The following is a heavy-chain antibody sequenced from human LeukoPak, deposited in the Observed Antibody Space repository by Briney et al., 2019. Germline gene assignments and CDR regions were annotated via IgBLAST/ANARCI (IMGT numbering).Heavy chain of an antibody. V-gene: IGHV3-23*01. D-gene: IGHD3-22*01. Sequence: GGSLRLSCAASGFTLSSYAMSWVRQAPGKGLEWVSAISGSGGSTYYADSVKGRFTISRDNSKNTLYLQMNSLRAEDTAVYYCAKDPYYYDSSGYWLAFDIWGQGTMVTVSS. CDR3: AKDPYYYDSSGYWLAFDI. J-gene: IGHJ3*02. CDR2: ISGSGGST. CDR1: GFTLSSYA.